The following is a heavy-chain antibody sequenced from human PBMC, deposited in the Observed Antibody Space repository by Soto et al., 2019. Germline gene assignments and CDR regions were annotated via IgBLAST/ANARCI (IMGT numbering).Heavy chain of an antibody. CDR3: ARRGSGHTFDY. V-gene: IGHV4-39*02. Sequence: QLQLQESGPGLVKPSETLSLTCAVTGASITRGGFHCGWIRQSPGQGLEWIGSLYSGSTYYNPSLKSRVTLSADTSKNDCSLRLTSVTAADTAVYYCARRGSGHTFDYWGQGPLVTVSS. D-gene: IGHD3-10*01. CDR2: LYSGST. J-gene: IGHJ4*02. CDR1: GASITRGGFH.